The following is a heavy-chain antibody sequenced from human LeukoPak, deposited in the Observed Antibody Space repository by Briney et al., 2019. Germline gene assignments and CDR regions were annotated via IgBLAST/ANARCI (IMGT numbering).Heavy chain of an antibody. CDR2: ISWSSGII. D-gene: IGHD6-6*01. J-gene: IGHJ4*02. V-gene: IGHV3-9*01. Sequence: GRSLRLSCAASGFIFDDHGMHWVRQAPGKGLEWVSGISWSSGIIGYADSVKGRFTISRDNSKNTLYLQMNSLRAEDTAVYYCAKSSIAAPYYFDYWGQGTLVTVSS. CDR3: AKSSIAAPYYFDY. CDR1: GFIFDDHG.